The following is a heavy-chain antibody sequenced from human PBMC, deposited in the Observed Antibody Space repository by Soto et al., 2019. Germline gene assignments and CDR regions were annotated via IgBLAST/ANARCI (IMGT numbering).Heavy chain of an antibody. V-gene: IGHV4-34*01. D-gene: IGHD3-22*01. CDR1: GGSFSGYY. J-gene: IGHJ5*02. CDR3: ARYGLIYYYDSSGYYYPNWFDP. CDR2: INHSGST. Sequence: QVQLQQWGAGLLKPSETLSLTCAVYGGSFSGYYWSWIRQPPGKGLEWIGEINHSGSTNYNPSLKSPVTISVDTSKNQFSLKMSSVTAADTAVYYCARYGLIYYYDSSGYYYPNWFDPWGQGTLVTVSS.